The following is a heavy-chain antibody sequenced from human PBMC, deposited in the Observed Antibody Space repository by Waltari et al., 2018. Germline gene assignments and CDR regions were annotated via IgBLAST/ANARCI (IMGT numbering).Heavy chain of an antibody. CDR2: IYHSGST. D-gene: IGHD1-26*01. CDR1: GYSISSGYY. J-gene: IGHJ5*02. Sequence: QVQLQESGPGLVKPSETLSLTCAVSGYSISSGYYWGWIRQPPGKGLEWIGSIYHSGSTYYNPSLKSRVTISVDTSKNQFSLKLSSVTAADTAVYYCARSRELGWFDPWGQGTLVTVSS. V-gene: IGHV4-38-2*01. CDR3: ARSRELGWFDP.